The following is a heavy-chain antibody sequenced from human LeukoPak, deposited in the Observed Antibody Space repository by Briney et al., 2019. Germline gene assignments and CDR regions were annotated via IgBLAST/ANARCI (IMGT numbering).Heavy chain of an antibody. CDR3: TTGPGNSGY. D-gene: IGHD4-23*01. V-gene: IGHV3-15*01. CDR2: IKSKNVGETT. CDR1: GLTFGNAW. J-gene: IGHJ4*02. Sequence: GGSPRLSCVVSGLTFGNAWMSWVRQAPGKGLEWVGRIKSKNVGETTEYAAPVQGRFTISRDDSKNTVYLQMSSLKTEDTAVYYCTTGPGNSGYWGQGTLVTVSS.